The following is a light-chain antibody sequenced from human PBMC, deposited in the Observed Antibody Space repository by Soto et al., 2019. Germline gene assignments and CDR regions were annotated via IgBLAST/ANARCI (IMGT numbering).Light chain of an antibody. V-gene: IGKV3-15*01. Sequence: IVMTQSPATLSVSPGERATLSCRASQSVSSYLAWYQQKPGQAPRLLIHGASTRETGIPARFSGSGSGTDFTLTNRSLPSEDFAVYYCQQYNNWPPPLTFGGGTKVEIK. CDR1: QSVSSY. CDR2: GAS. J-gene: IGKJ4*01. CDR3: QQYNNWPPPLT.